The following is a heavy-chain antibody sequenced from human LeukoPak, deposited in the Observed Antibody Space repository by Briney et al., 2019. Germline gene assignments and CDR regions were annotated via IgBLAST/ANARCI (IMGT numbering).Heavy chain of an antibody. V-gene: IGHV1-2*02. D-gene: IGHD3-22*01. CDR1: SYTFTFYY. Sequence: ASVKVSFKASSYTFTFYYMHWVRHAPGQGLELKWGINPNTGETNYAQKFTGRVTMTREPSISTAYMALTRLRSDATAMYYCAREIVVDPAPHYHYTDVSGKGTTVTVSS. J-gene: IGHJ6*03. CDR3: AREIVVDPAPHYHYTDV. CDR2: INPNTGET.